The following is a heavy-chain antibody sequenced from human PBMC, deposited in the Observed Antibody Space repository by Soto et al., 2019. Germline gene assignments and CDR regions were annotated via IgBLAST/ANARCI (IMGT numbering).Heavy chain of an antibody. J-gene: IGHJ4*02. D-gene: IGHD2-2*02. Sequence: EVQLVESGGGLVQPGGSLTLCCAASGFTFSSYWMSWVRQAPGKGLEWVANIKQDGSDKYYVDSVKGRFTMSRDNAENSLYLQMNSLRAEDTAVYYCASAPWHTLGYWGQGTLVTVSS. V-gene: IGHV3-7*03. CDR3: ASAPWHTLGY. CDR1: GFTFSSYW. CDR2: IKQDGSDK.